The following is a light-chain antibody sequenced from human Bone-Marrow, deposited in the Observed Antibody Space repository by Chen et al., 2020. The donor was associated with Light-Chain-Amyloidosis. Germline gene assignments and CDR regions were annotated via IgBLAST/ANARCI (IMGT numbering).Light chain of an antibody. Sequence: SYELTQPPSVSVSPGQTARITCSGDDLPTKYAYWYQQKPGQAPVLVIHRDTERPSGISERVSGSSSGKTATLTISGVQAEDEADYHCQSADSSGTYEVIFGGGTKLTV. CDR1: DLPTKY. J-gene: IGLJ2*01. V-gene: IGLV3-25*03. CDR2: RDT. CDR3: QSADSSGTYEVI.